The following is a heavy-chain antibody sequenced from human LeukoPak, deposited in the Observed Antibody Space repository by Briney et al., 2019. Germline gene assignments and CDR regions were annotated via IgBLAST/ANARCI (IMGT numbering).Heavy chain of an antibody. CDR3: AQSIAAAVPNFDY. Sequence: GGSLRLSCAASGFTFSSYAMSWVRQAPGKGLEWVSAISGSGGSTYYADSVKGRFTISRDNSKNTLYLQMNRLRAEDTAVYYCAQSIAAAVPNFDYWGQGTLVTVSS. CDR1: GFTFSSYA. V-gene: IGHV3-23*01. J-gene: IGHJ4*02. CDR2: ISGSGGST. D-gene: IGHD6-13*01.